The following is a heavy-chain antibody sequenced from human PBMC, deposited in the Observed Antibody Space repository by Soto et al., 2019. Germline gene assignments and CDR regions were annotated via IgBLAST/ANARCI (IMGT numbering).Heavy chain of an antibody. V-gene: IGHV4-59*01. Sequence: QVQLRESGPGLVKPSETLSLSCTVSGGSINTSYWTWIRQPPGKGLEWIGYIGNTGSANYNPSLKSRVTKSVDTSKNQVFLSLTSVTAADTAVYYCTGGGPYGSGVPRIKPRVRFDVWGQGTLVTVSS. CDR3: TGGGPYGSGVPRIKPRVRFDV. CDR2: IGNTGSA. CDR1: GGSINTSY. D-gene: IGHD3-10*01. J-gene: IGHJ4*02.